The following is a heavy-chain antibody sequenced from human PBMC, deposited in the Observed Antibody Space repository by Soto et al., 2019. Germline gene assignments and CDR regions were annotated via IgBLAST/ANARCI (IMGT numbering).Heavy chain of an antibody. CDR3: ARWGGAYDI. V-gene: IGHV3-64*01. CDR1: GFTFSTYA. J-gene: IGHJ3*02. Sequence: EVQLVESGGGLVQPGGSLRLSCAASGFTFSTYAMHWVRQAPGKGLEYVSAISNNGGNTYYANSVKGRFTISRDNSKNTLSLQMDSLRVEDMAVYYCARWGGAYDIWGQGTVVTVSS. D-gene: IGHD1-26*01. CDR2: ISNNGGNT.